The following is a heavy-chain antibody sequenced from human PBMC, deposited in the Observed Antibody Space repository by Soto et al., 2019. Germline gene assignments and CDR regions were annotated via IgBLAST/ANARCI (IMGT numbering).Heavy chain of an antibody. CDR2: SYSGGST. D-gene: IGHD7-27*01. CDR3: AREFLGTTGAFDI. J-gene: IGHJ3*02. V-gene: IGHV3-53*01. CDR1: GFTVSSNY. Sequence: GGSLRLSCAASGFTVSSNYMSWVRQAPGKGLEWVSVSYSGGSTYYADSVKGRFTTSRDNSKNTLYLQMNSLRAEDTAVNYCAREFLGTTGAFDIWGQGTMVTVSS.